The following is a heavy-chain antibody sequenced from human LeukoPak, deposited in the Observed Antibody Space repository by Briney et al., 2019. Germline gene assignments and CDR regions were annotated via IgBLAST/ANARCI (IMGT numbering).Heavy chain of an antibody. J-gene: IGHJ4*02. D-gene: IGHD4-17*01. Sequence: SETLSLTCTVSGGSVSSGSYYWSWIRQPPGKGLEWIGCIYYSGSTNYNPSLKSRVTISVDTSKNQFSLKLSSVTAADTAVYYCARDYGDYLSYFDYWGQGTLVTVSS. V-gene: IGHV4-61*01. CDR1: GGSVSSGSYY. CDR3: ARDYGDYLSYFDY. CDR2: IYYSGST.